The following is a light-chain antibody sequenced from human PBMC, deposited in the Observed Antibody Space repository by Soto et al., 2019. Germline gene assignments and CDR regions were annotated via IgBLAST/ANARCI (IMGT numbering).Light chain of an antibody. CDR2: AAS. CDR3: QQATSVPLT. Sequence: DIQMTQSPSSVSAYVGDRVTITCRASQGISSWLAWYQQQPGKAHKLLIYAASSLQTGVPSRLSGSVSGTDFTLTISRLQPEDFATYYCQQATSVPLTFGGGTKVEIK. CDR1: QGISSW. J-gene: IGKJ4*01. V-gene: IGKV1-12*01.